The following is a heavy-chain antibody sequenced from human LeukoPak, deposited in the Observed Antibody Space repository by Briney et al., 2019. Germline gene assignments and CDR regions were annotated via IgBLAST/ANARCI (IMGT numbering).Heavy chain of an antibody. V-gene: IGHV1-69*13. CDR3: ARVYCSGTSCADYYYYGMDV. CDR2: IIPIFGTA. D-gene: IGHD2-2*01. Sequence: ASVKVSCKASGGTFSSYAISWVRQAPGQGLEWMGGIIPIFGTANYAQKFQGRVTITADESTSTAYMELSSLRSEDTAVYYCARVYCSGTSCADYYYYGMDVWGQGTTVTVSS. CDR1: GGTFSSYA. J-gene: IGHJ6*02.